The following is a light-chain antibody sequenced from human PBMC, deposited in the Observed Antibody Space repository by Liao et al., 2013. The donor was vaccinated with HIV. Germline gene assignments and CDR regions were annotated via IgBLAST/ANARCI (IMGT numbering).Light chain of an antibody. CDR3: QVWDSSSDVV. CDR2: YDS. CDR1: NIGGKS. Sequence: SYELTQPPSVSVAPGRTATITCGGDNIGGKSVHWYQQKPGQAPVLVIYYDSDRPSGIPERFSGSNSGNTATLTISRVEAGDEADYYCQVWDSSSDVVFGGGTKLTVL. V-gene: IGLV3-21*04. J-gene: IGLJ2*01.